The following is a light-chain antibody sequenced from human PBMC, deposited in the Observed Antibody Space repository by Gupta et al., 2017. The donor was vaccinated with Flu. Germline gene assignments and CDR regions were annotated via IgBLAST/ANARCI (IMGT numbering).Light chain of an antibody. V-gene: IGKV3-15*01. Sequence: EIVMTQSPATLSVSPGERATLSCRASQSVSSNFAWYQQKPGQAPRLLIYGASTRATGIPARFSRSGSGTEFTLTISSLQSEDFAVYYCQQYNNWARTFAQGTKVGIK. CDR3: QQYNNWART. CDR2: GAS. J-gene: IGKJ1*01. CDR1: QSVSSN.